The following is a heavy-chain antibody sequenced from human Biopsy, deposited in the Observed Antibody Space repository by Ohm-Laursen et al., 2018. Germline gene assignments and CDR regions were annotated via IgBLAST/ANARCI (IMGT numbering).Heavy chain of an antibody. J-gene: IGHJ3*01. CDR3: ARGPYGDNAGAFDV. Sequence: GTLSLTCAVDGGSFSGYDWTWIRQPPGKGLEWVGEFSHTGTTIYNPSLKSRLTISVDKSKNHFSLRLTSETAADTATYFCARGPYGDNAGAFDVWGQGTVVTVSS. V-gene: IGHV4-34*01. D-gene: IGHD4/OR15-4a*01. CDR1: GGSFSGYD. CDR2: FSHTGTT.